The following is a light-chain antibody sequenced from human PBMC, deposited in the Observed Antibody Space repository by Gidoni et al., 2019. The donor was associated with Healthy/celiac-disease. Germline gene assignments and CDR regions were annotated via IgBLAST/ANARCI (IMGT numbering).Light chain of an antibody. V-gene: IGKV3-20*01. CDR1: QSVSSSY. Sequence: EIVLTQSPGTLSLSPGERATLSCRASQSVSSSYLAWYQQKHGQAPRRLIYGASSRATGIPDRFSGSGSGTDFTLTISRLEPEDFAVYYCQQYGSSPPSITFGQGTRLEIK. CDR2: GAS. J-gene: IGKJ5*01. CDR3: QQYGSSPPSIT.